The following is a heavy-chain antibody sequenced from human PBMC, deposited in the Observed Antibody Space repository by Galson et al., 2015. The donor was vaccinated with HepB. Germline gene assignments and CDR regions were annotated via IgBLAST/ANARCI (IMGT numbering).Heavy chain of an antibody. Sequence: SLRLSCAASGLTFTGHGFHWVRQAPGKGLEWVSFISYVGSNKFFADSVQGRFSISRDNSMNTVYLQMNSLKTEDTGVYYCAKDRNSTSPGAYGMDVWGQGATVTVFS. J-gene: IGHJ6*02. CDR1: GLTFTGHG. D-gene: IGHD6-6*01. CDR3: AKDRNSTSPGAYGMDV. CDR2: ISYVGSNK. V-gene: IGHV3-30*04.